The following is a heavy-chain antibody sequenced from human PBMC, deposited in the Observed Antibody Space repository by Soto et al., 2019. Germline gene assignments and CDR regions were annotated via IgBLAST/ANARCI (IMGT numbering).Heavy chain of an antibody. J-gene: IGHJ5*02. CDR1: GDSIISSDFY. Sequence: QLQLQESGPGLVKPSETLSLTCTVSGDSIISSDFYWGWVRQPPGKRLEWIGSIFYLGPSYYNPSLKSRFTMSVDTSKNPFSLRLRSVIAADTALYFCARHSLALRKNNWFDPWGQGVMVTVSS. CDR2: IFYLGPS. V-gene: IGHV4-39*01. D-gene: IGHD3-3*02. CDR3: ARHSLALRKNNWFDP.